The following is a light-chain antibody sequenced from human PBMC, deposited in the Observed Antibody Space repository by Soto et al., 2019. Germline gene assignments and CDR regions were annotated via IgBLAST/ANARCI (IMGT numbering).Light chain of an antibody. CDR1: QSVISY. Sequence: EIVLTQSPATLSLSPGERATLSCRASQSVISYLTWYQQKPGQAPRLLIYDASNRATGIPARFSGSGSGTDFTLTISSLEPEDVAVYYCQQRRNWPLTFGEGSKVEIK. V-gene: IGKV3-11*01. J-gene: IGKJ4*01. CDR2: DAS. CDR3: QQRRNWPLT.